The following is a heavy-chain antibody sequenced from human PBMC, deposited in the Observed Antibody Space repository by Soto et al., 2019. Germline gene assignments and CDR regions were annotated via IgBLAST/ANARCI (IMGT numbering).Heavy chain of an antibody. CDR1: GGTFSSYT. V-gene: IGHV1-69*04. CDR2: IIPIPGIA. Sequence: SVKVSCKASGGTFSSYTISWVRQAPGQELEWMGRIIPIPGIANYAQKFQGRVTITADKSTSTAYMELSSLRSEDTAVYYCARDVNRRVAATSWFDPWGQGTLVTVSS. CDR3: ARDVNRRVAATSWFDP. J-gene: IGHJ5*02. D-gene: IGHD2-15*01.